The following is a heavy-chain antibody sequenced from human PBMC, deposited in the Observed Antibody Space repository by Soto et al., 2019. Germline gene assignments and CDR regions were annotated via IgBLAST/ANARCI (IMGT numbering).Heavy chain of an antibody. CDR2: MNPNSGIT. V-gene: IGHV1-8*01. CDR1: GYTFTSYD. Sequence: QVQLVQSGAEVKKPGASVKVSCKASGYTFTSYDINWVRQATGQGFEWMGWMNPNSGITGYAQKFQGRVTMTRNTYKSTAHMELSSLRSEDLAVYYCARCLRLSSNFRLFGYWGQGTLLTVSS. J-gene: IGHJ1*01. CDR3: ARCLRLSSNFRLFGY. D-gene: IGHD4-4*01.